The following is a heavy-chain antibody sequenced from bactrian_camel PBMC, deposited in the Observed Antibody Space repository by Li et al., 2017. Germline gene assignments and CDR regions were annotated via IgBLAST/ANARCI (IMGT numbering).Heavy chain of an antibody. CDR2: IYTSGDRT. D-gene: IGHD5*01. CDR1: GYLFINNY. CDR3: GAIYRDEGCNVVTGGWEFAY. V-gene: IGHV3S54*01. J-gene: IGHJ4*01. Sequence: HVQLVESGGGSVQAGGSLKLTCTVSGYLFINNYMGWFRQSSGNEREWVAAIYTSGDRTYYADSVKGRFTISRDNAKNTLYLQIDSLKPEDTAMYYYGAIYRDEGCNVVTGGWEFAYWGRGTQVTVS.